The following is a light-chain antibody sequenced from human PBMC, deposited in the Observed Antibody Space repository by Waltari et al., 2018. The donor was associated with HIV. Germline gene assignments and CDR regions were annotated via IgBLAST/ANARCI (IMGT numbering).Light chain of an antibody. CDR3: NSRDSSGDHYV. V-gene: IGLV3-19*01. CDR2: HRT. CDR1: SLRTFY. Sequence: SSELTQDPAVSVALGQTVRITCQGDSLRTFYANWYQQKPGQAPLLVIYHRTHRPSGIPDRFSGSSSGNTASLTITGAQAEDEGDYYCNSRDSSGDHYVFGTGTTVTVL. J-gene: IGLJ1*01.